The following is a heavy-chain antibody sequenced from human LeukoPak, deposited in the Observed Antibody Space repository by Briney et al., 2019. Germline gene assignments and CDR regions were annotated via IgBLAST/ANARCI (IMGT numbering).Heavy chain of an antibody. CDR3: AREQPRPSDFWSGYLDY. Sequence: SETLSLTCTVSGGSISSGSYYWSWIRQPAGKGLEWIGRIYTSGSTNYNPSLKSRVTISVDTSRNQFSLKLSSVTAADTAVYYSAREQPRPSDFWSGYLDYWGQGTLVTVSS. CDR1: GGSISSGSYY. V-gene: IGHV4-61*02. D-gene: IGHD3-3*01. CDR2: IYTSGST. J-gene: IGHJ4*02.